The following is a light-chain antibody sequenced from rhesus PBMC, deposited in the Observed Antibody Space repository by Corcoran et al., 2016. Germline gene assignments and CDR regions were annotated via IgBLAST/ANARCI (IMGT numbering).Light chain of an antibody. CDR2: KAS. CDR1: ENVNNY. Sequence: DIQMTQSPSSLSASVGDRVTITCRASENVNNYLNWYQQKPGKAPKLLIYKASTLQSGVPSRFRGSGFGTDYTFTINSLQPEDVATYYCQHGYGTPYSFGQGTKVEIK. J-gene: IGKJ2*01. V-gene: IGKV1-74*01. CDR3: QHGYGTPYS.